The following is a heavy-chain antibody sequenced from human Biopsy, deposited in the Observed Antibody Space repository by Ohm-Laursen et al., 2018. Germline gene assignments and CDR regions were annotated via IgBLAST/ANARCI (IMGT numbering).Heavy chain of an antibody. V-gene: IGHV4-61*01. Sequence: SETLSFTCTVSGVSVSSGSFYCTWIRQPPGQGLEYIGYIYDRGSTANYNPSLESRVTMSVDMPKNQFSLKLISVTAAATAIYYCARGMRSSGWPYFDSWGQGTLVTVSS. J-gene: IGHJ4*02. CDR1: GVSVSSGSFY. CDR2: IYDRGSTA. CDR3: ARGMRSSGWPYFDS. D-gene: IGHD6-19*01.